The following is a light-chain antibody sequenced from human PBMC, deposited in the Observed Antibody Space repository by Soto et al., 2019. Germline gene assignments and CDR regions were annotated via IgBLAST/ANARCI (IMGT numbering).Light chain of an antibody. CDR3: QQYTGFLLI. V-gene: IGKV1-5*01. J-gene: IGKJ3*01. CDR1: QRISRS. Sequence: DIQMTQSPSTLSASVGDRVTITCRARQRISRSLAWYKQNPGKAPKPLIFDASSLESGVPSRFSGSGSGTEFTLAVSCLQPNDFATYYCQQYTGFLLIFGPGTTVAIK. CDR2: DAS.